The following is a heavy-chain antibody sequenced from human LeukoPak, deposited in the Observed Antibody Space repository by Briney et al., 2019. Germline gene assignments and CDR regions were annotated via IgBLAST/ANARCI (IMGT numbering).Heavy chain of an antibody. CDR1: GFTFSSYA. V-gene: IGHV3-30*18. CDR2: ILYDGSNK. D-gene: IGHD1-26*01. Sequence: GGSLRLSCAASGFTFSSYAMHWVRQAPGEGLEWVAVILYDGSNKYYADSVKGRFTISRDNSKNTVYLQMNGLRAEDTAVYHCAKGGYSGSYQDAFDIWGQGTMVTVSS. J-gene: IGHJ3*02. CDR3: AKGGYSGSYQDAFDI.